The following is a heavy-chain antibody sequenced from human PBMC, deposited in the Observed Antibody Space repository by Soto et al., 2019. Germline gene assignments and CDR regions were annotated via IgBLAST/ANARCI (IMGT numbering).Heavy chain of an antibody. V-gene: IGHV3-30*18. D-gene: IGHD2-21*02. J-gene: IGHJ4*02. Sequence: QVQLVESGGGVVQPGRSLRLSCAVSGFTFSSYGMHWVRQAPGKGLEWVARVSFDGTTKYYADSVKGRFTISRDNSKNTLYLQMNTLRAEDTAVYYCAKLPNCGGDCYFDYWGKGTLVTVSS. CDR3: AKLPNCGGDCYFDY. CDR2: VSFDGTTK. CDR1: GFTFSSYG.